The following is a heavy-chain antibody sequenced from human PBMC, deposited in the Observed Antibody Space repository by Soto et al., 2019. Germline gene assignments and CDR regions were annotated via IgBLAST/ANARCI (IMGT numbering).Heavy chain of an antibody. Sequence: GGSLRLSCAASGFTFSSYAMHWVRQAPGKGLEWVAVISYDGSNKYYADSVKGRFTISRDNSKNTLYLQMNSLRAEDTAVYYCARAYYYYYGMDVWGQGTTVTVS. V-gene: IGHV3-30-3*01. CDR1: GFTFSSYA. CDR3: ARAYYYYYGMDV. CDR2: ISYDGSNK. J-gene: IGHJ6*02.